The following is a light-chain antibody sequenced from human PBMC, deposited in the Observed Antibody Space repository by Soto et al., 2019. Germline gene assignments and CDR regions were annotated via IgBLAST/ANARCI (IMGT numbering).Light chain of an antibody. CDR1: SSDVGGFNY. Sequence: QSALTQPASVSGSPGQSITISCTGTSSDVGGFNYVSWYQQHPGKAPKLMIYDVTNRPSGVSYRFSCSKSGNTASLTISGLQAEDEADYYCNSYTSRSTDVFGTGTKVTVL. CDR3: NSYTSRSTDV. V-gene: IGLV2-14*03. J-gene: IGLJ1*01. CDR2: DVT.